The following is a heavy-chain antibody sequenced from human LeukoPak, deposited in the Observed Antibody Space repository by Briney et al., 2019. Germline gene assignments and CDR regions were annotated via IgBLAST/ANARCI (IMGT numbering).Heavy chain of an antibody. CDR3: ARDQHRYSSSQPPPGY. Sequence: GGSLRLSCAASGFTFSSYSMNWVRQAPGKGLEWASSISSSSSYIYYADSVKGRFTISRDNAKNSLYLQMNSLRAEDTAVYYCARDQHRYSSSQPPPGYWGQGTLVTVSS. J-gene: IGHJ4*02. CDR1: GFTFSSYS. V-gene: IGHV3-21*01. D-gene: IGHD6-6*01. CDR2: ISSSSSYI.